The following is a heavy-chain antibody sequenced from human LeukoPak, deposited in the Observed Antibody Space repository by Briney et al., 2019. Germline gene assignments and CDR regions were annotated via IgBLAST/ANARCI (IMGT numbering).Heavy chain of an antibody. Sequence: GGSLRLSCAASGFTFCSYAMSWVRQAPGKGLEWVSAISGSGGSTYYADSVKGRFTISRDNAKNSLYLQMNSLRAEDTAVYYCARGAEEYWYRHWGQGTLVTVSS. D-gene: IGHD3-16*01. CDR3: ARGAEEYWYRH. CDR1: GFTFCSYA. CDR2: ISGSGGST. J-gene: IGHJ5*02. V-gene: IGHV3-23*01.